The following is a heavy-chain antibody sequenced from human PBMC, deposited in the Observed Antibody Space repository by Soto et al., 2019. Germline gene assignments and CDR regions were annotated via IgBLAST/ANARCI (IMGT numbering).Heavy chain of an antibody. CDR1: GFTFSTYA. V-gene: IGHV3-30*03. CDR2: LSYDGSNK. D-gene: IGHD2-2*01. J-gene: IGHJ6*02. Sequence: QVQLVESGGGVVQPGRSLRLSCAASGFTFSTYAMHWVRQAPGKGLEWVAVLSYDGSNKYYADSVQGRFTISRDNSKNTLYLQMNGLRAEDTAVYYCARVVPAAMYYYYGMDVWGQGTKVTVSS. CDR3: ARVVPAAMYYYYGMDV.